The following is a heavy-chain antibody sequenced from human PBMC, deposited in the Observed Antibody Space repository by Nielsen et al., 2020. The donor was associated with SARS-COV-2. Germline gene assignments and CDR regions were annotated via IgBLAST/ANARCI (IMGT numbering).Heavy chain of an antibody. J-gene: IGHJ4*02. D-gene: IGHD5-12*01. V-gene: IGHV3-23*03. Sequence: GGSLRLSCAASGFTFSSYSMNWVRQAPGKGLEWVSVIYSGGSSTYYADSVKGRFTISRDNSKNTLYLQMNSLRAEDTAVYYCAKDRWLHNGPGYFDYWGQGTLVTVSS. CDR2: IYSGGSST. CDR3: AKDRWLHNGPGYFDY. CDR1: GFTFSSYS.